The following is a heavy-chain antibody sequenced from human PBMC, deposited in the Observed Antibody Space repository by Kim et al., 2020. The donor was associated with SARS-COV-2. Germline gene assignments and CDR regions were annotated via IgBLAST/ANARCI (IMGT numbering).Heavy chain of an antibody. D-gene: IGHD4-17*01. Sequence: SSAQKFQGRVPMTRDTSTSTVYMELSSLRSEDTAVYYCARHYGDHDAFDIWGQGTMVTVSS. J-gene: IGHJ3*02. CDR3: ARHYGDHDAFDI. V-gene: IGHV1-46*01.